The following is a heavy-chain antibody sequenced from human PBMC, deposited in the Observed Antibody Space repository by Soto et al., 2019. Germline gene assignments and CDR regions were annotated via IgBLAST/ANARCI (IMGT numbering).Heavy chain of an antibody. D-gene: IGHD4-17*01. CDR2: ISGYNGDT. J-gene: IGHJ4*02. CDR3: ARATTAISYFDY. CDR1: GYTFTNYG. V-gene: IGHV1-18*01. Sequence: ASVKVSCKASGYTFTNYGISWVRQAPGQGLEWMGWISGYNGDTNYAQKLQGRVTMTTDTFTSTAYMELRTLRSDDTAVYYCARATTAISYFDYWGQGTLVTVSS.